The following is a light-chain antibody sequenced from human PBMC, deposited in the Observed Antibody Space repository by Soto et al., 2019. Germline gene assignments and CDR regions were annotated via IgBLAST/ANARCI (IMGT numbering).Light chain of an antibody. V-gene: IGLV2-8*02. CDR2: EVS. CDR1: SSDVGAYNY. J-gene: IGLJ1*01. CDR3: TSYAGTYSFFYV. Sequence: QSVLTQPPSASRSPGQSVTISCTGTSSDVGAYNYVSWYQQLPGKAPKLIIYEVSKRPSGVPDRFSGSKSGNTASLTVSGLQAEDEPDYYCTSYAGTYSFFYVFGTRTKVTV.